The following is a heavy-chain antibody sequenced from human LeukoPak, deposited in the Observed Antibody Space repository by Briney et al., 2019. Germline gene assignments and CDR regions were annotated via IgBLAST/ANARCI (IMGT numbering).Heavy chain of an antibody. D-gene: IGHD6-19*01. CDR2: IYYSGST. V-gene: IGHV4-61*01. CDR1: GGSLISTTYY. CDR3: VRHEAGYSSGWYVY. J-gene: IGHJ4*02. Sequence: SETLSLTCAVSGGSLISTTYYWSWVRQPPGKGLEWIGYIYYSGSTNYNPSLKSRVTISVDTSKNQFSLKLSSVTAADTAVYYCVRHEAGYSSGWYVYWGQGTLVTVSS.